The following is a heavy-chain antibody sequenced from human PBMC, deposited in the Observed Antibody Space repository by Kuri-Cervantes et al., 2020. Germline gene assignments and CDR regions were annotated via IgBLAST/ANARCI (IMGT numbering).Heavy chain of an antibody. J-gene: IGHJ4*02. CDR2: IWYDGSNK. Sequence: GGSLRPSRPASGFTFTSYGMHWVRPAPGKGLEWVAVIWYDGSNKYYADSVKGRFTISGDNSKNTLYLQMNSLRAEDTAVYYCAKGPITMVRGYIPTHWDYWGQGTLVTVSS. D-gene: IGHD3-10*01. CDR3: AKGPITMVRGYIPTHWDY. V-gene: IGHV3-33*06. CDR1: GFTFTSYG.